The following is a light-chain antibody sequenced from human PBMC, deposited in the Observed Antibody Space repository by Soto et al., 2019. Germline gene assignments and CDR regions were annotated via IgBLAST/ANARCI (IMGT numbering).Light chain of an antibody. CDR2: GNS. CDR3: QPYDSSLSGYV. V-gene: IGLV1-40*02. J-gene: IGLJ1*01. CDR1: SSNIGAGYD. Sequence: QSLVAQRPSVSGAPGQRVTISCTGSSSNIGAGYDVHWYQQLPGTAPKLLIYGNSNRPSGVPDRFSGSKSGTSASLAITGLQAEDEADYYCQPYDSSLSGYVFGTGTKVTVL.